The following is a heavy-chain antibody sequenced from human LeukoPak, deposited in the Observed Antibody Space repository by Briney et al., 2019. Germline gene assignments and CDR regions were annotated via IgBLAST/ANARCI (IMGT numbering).Heavy chain of an antibody. CDR2: ISGSGGTT. Sequence: GGSLRLSCAASGFTFSSYAMGWVRQAPGKGLEWVSAISGSGGTTYHADSVKGRFTISRDNSKNTLYLQMNSLRGEDTAVYYCAKSSLRDQYTSSWYYFDYWGQGTLVTVSS. CDR1: GFTFSSYA. CDR3: AKSSLRDQYTSSWYYFDY. J-gene: IGHJ4*02. D-gene: IGHD6-13*01. V-gene: IGHV3-23*01.